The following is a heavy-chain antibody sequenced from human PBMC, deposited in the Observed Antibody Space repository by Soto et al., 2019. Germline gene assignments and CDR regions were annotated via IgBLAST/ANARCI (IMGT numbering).Heavy chain of an antibody. CDR1: GGSISSYY. J-gene: IGHJ3*02. V-gene: IGHV4-59*01. CDR3: AGSRYSYGTGADAIDI. CDR2: IYYSGST. Sequence: SETWSLTCPVSGGSISSYYWSWIRQPPGKGLEWIGYIYYSGSTNYNPSLKSRVTISVDTSKNQFSLKLRSVTAADTAVYYCAGSRYSYGTGADAIDIWGQGKMV. D-gene: IGHD5-18*01.